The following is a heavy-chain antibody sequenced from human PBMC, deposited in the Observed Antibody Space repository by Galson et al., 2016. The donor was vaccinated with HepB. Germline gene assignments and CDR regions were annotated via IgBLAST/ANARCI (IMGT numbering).Heavy chain of an antibody. V-gene: IGHV3-23*01. J-gene: IGHJ4*02. CDR3: AKRHGSGVGWAFDY. CDR2: ITGSGDKT. D-gene: IGHD1-26*01. Sequence: SLRLSCAASGFTSSDYAMTWVRQAPGKGLEWVSGITGSGDKTYYAESGKGRLTISRDNSNNTLYLQMNSLRAEDTAVYFCAKRHGSGVGWAFDYWGQGTLVTVSS. CDR1: GFTSSDYA.